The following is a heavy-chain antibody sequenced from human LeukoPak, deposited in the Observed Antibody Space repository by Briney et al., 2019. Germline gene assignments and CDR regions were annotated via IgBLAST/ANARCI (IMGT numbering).Heavy chain of an antibody. V-gene: IGHV5-51*01. Sequence: GESLKISCKASGYSFTNSWIGWVRQLPGKGLEWMGIIYPSDSDIRYSPSFQGQVTISADKSITTAYLQWSSLKASDTAMYYCARLRSGGYIYGIDYWGQGALVTVSS. D-gene: IGHD5-18*01. J-gene: IGHJ4*02. CDR3: ARLRSGGYIYGIDY. CDR2: IYPSDSDI. CDR1: GYSFTNSW.